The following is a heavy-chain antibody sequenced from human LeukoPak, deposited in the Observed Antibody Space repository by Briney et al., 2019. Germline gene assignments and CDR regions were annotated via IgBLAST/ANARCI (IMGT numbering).Heavy chain of an antibody. CDR1: GFSFSSSV. CDR3: AREVHTMIVVENNWFDP. J-gene: IGHJ5*02. D-gene: IGHD3-22*01. V-gene: IGHV3-21*01. Sequence: PGGSLRLSCAASGFSFSSSVMSWVRQAPGKGLEWVSSISSSSSYIYYADSVKGRFTISRDNAKNSLYLQMNSLRAEDTAVYYCAREVHTMIVVENNWFDPWGQGTLVTVSS. CDR2: ISSSSSYI.